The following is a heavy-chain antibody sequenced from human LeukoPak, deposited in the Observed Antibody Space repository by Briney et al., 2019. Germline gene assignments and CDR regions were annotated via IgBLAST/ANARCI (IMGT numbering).Heavy chain of an antibody. Sequence: SVKVSCKASGGTFSSYAISWVRQAPGQGLEWMGGIIPIFGTANYAQKFQGGVTITADKSTSTAYMELSSLRSEDTAVYYCARDGGVAPLDYWGQGTLVTVSS. CDR2: IIPIFGTA. CDR1: GGTFSSYA. CDR3: ARDGGVAPLDY. D-gene: IGHD3-16*01. V-gene: IGHV1-69*06. J-gene: IGHJ4*02.